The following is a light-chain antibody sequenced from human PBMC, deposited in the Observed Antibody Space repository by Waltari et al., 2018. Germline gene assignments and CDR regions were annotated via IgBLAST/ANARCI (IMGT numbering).Light chain of an antibody. V-gene: IGKV3-20*01. CDR2: DAS. Sequence: EIVLTQSPGPLSLSPGERATLSCRASQSVNSNYLARYQQKPGQTPTLLIYDASSRATGVPDRFSGSGSGTDFTLTISRLEPEDFAVYYCQQYGRTPLTFGGGTKVEIK. J-gene: IGKJ4*01. CDR3: QQYGRTPLT. CDR1: QSVNSNY.